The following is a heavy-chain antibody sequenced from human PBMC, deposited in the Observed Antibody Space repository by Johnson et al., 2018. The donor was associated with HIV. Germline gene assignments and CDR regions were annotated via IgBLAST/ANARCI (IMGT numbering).Heavy chain of an antibody. Sequence: QEKLVESGGGVVQPGRSLRLSCAASGFTFSSYAMHWVRQAQGKGLEWVAFISYDGSNKYYADSVKGRFTISRANTKNSLYLQINSLRAEDTAVYDCARVAALYDAFDIWGQGTMVTVSS. CDR2: ISYDGSNK. V-gene: IGHV3-30*04. CDR1: GFTFSSYA. D-gene: IGHD2-15*01. J-gene: IGHJ3*02. CDR3: ARVAALYDAFDI.